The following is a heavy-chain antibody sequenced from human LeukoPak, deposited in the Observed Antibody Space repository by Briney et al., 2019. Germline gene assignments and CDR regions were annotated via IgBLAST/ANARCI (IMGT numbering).Heavy chain of an antibody. CDR2: IIPIFGTA. CDR3: ASDTGYSGSYYLVY. CDR1: GGTFSSYA. V-gene: IGHV1-69*06. D-gene: IGHD1-26*01. J-gene: IGHJ4*02. Sequence: ASVKVSCKASGGTFSSYAISWVRQAPGQGLEWMGGIIPIFGTANYAQKFQGRVTITADKATSTAYMELSSLRSEDTAVYYCASDTGYSGSYYLVYWGQGTLVTVSS.